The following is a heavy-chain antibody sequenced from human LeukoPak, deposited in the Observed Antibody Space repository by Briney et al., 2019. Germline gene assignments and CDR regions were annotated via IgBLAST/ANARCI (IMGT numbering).Heavy chain of an antibody. CDR3: ARVRSPNWFDP. J-gene: IGHJ5*02. V-gene: IGHV4-31*03. CDR1: GGSISSGGYY. CDR2: IYYGGSA. Sequence: KTSQTLSLTCTVSGGSISSGGYYWSWIRQHPGKGLEWIGYIYYGGSAYYNPSLKSRVTISVDTSKNQFSLKLSSVTAADTAVYYCARVRSPNWFDPWGQGTLVTVSS.